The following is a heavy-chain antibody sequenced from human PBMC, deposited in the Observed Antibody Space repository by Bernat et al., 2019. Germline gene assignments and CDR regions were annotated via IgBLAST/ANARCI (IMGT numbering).Heavy chain of an antibody. V-gene: IGHV3-64*01. CDR3: ARDRVFDY. D-gene: IGHD3-10*01. CDR1: GFTFSSYA. CDR2: ISSNGGST. Sequence: VQLVESGGGVVQPGRSLRLSCAASGFTFSSYAMHWVRQAPGKGLEYVSAISSNGGSTYYANSVKGRFTISRDNSKNTLYLQMGSLRAEDMAVYYCARDRVFDYWGQGTLVTVSS. J-gene: IGHJ4*02.